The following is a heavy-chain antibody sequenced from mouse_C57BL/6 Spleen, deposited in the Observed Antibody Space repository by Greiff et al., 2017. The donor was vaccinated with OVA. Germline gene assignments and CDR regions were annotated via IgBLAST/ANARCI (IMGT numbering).Heavy chain of an antibody. J-gene: IGHJ1*03. D-gene: IGHD2-1*01. Sequence: VQLQQPGAELVKPGASVKLSCKASGYTFTSYWMHWVKQRPGQGLEWIGMIHPNSGSTNYNEKFKSKATLTVDKSSSTAYMQLSSLTSEDSAVYYGAREDGNYPYWYFDVWGTGTTVTVSS. CDR3: AREDGNYPYWYFDV. V-gene: IGHV1-64*01. CDR1: GYTFTSYW. CDR2: IHPNSGST.